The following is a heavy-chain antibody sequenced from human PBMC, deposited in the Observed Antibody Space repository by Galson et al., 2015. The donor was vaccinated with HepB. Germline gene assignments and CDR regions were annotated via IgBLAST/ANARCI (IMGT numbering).Heavy chain of an antibody. Sequence: SLRLSCAASGFTFSSYAMHWVRQAPGKGLEWVAVISYDGSNRYYADSVNGRFTIPRDNSKNTLYLQMNSLRAEDTAVYYCAKSSTLYYYYGMDVWGQGTTVTVSS. CDR1: GFTFSSYA. V-gene: IGHV3-30*04. J-gene: IGHJ6*02. CDR2: ISYDGSNR. D-gene: IGHD5/OR15-5a*01. CDR3: AKSSTLYYYYGMDV.